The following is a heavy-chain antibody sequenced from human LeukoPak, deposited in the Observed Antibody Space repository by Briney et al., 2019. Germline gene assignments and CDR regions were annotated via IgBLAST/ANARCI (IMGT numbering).Heavy chain of an antibody. CDR2: INHSGST. CDR3: ARCLQEWELPDAFDI. CDR1: GGSFSGYY. V-gene: IGHV4-34*01. Sequence: PSETLSLTCAVYGGSFSGYYWSWIRQPPGKGLEWIGEINHSGSTNYNPSLKSRVTISVDTSKNQFSLKLSSVTAADTAVYYCARCLQEWELPDAFDIWGQGTMVTVSS. D-gene: IGHD1-26*01. J-gene: IGHJ3*02.